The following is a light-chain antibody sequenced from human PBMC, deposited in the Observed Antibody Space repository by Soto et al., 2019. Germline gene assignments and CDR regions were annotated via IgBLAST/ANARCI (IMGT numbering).Light chain of an antibody. V-gene: IGKV3-20*01. Sequence: EIVLTQSPDTLSLSPGERATLSCRTSQSISSSYLAWYQLRPGQGARLLIYGASSRATGIPDRFSGGGSGTDFTLTISSLEPEDFAVYYCQHYGSSRAFGQGTKVEVK. CDR3: QHYGSSRA. CDR2: GAS. CDR1: QSISSSY. J-gene: IGKJ1*01.